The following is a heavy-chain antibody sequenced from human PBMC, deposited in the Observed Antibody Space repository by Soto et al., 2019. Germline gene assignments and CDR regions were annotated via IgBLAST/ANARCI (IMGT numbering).Heavy chain of an antibody. CDR1: GYTFTSYG. CDR2: ISAYNGNT. D-gene: IGHD3-3*01. Sequence: ASVKVSCKASGYTFTSYGISWVRQAPGQGLEWMGWISAYNGNTNYAQKLQGRVTMTTDTSTSTAYMELRSLRSDDTAVYYCARGYYDFWGGYYTSNYPMSNWFDPWGQGTLVTVSS. J-gene: IGHJ5*02. V-gene: IGHV1-18*01. CDR3: ARGYYDFWGGYYTSNYPMSNWFDP.